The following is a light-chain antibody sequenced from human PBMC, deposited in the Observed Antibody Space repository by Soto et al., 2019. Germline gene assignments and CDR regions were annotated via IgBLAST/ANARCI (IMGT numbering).Light chain of an antibody. J-gene: IGKJ1*01. CDR1: QSVSSN. CDR3: QQYNNWPQ. Sequence: EIVMKQSPATLSVSPGERATLSCRASQSVSSNLAWYQQKPGQAPRLLIYGASTRATGIPTRFSGSGSGTEFALTISSLQSEDFAVYYFQQYNNWPQFGQGTKVVIK. V-gene: IGKV3-15*01. CDR2: GAS.